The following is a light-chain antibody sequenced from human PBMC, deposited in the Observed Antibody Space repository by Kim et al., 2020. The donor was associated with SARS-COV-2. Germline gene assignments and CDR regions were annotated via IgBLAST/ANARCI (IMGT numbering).Light chain of an antibody. CDR2: GAS. CDR3: NYRSHWPT. Sequence: EIVLTQSPATLSLSPGERATLSCRASQSVSDYLAWYQQKPGQAPRLLIYGASTKATGIPARFSGSGSGTDFTLTISSLEPEDFAVYYCNYRSHWPTFGGGTKVDIK. J-gene: IGKJ4*01. CDR1: QSVSDY. V-gene: IGKV3-11*01.